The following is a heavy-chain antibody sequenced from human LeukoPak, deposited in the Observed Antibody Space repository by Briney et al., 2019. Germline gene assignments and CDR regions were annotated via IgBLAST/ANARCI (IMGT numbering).Heavy chain of an antibody. V-gene: IGHV3-33*01. CDR1: GFAFSSYA. J-gene: IGHJ4*02. D-gene: IGHD3-22*01. CDR2: IWYDGGNK. Sequence: PGTSLRLSRAASGFAFSSYAMHWVRQAPGKGLEWVAVIWYDGGNKYYGDSVKGRFTISRDNSKNMVFLQMSSLRAEDTAVYYCTRDHYDSTGYYHVMDYWGQGTLVTVSS. CDR3: TRDHYDSTGYYHVMDY.